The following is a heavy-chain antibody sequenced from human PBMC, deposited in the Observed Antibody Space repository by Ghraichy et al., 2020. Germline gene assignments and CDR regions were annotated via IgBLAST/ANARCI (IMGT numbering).Heavy chain of an antibody. J-gene: IGHJ2*01. CDR3: ARDREGYDYVWGSYWYFDL. CDR2: IYYSGST. CDR1: GGSISSYY. Sequence: SETLSLTCTVSGGSISSYYWSWIRQPPGKGLEWIGYIYYSGSTNYNPSLKSRVTISVDTSKNQFSLKLSSVTAADTAVYYCARDREGYDYVWGSYWYFDLWGRGTLVTVSS. V-gene: IGHV4-59*01. D-gene: IGHD3-16*01.